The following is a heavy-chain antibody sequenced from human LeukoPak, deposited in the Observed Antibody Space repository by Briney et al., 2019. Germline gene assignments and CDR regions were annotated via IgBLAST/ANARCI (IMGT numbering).Heavy chain of an antibody. CDR2: ISYDGSNK. V-gene: IGHV3-30*01. D-gene: IGHD5-12*01. J-gene: IGHJ4*02. CDR1: GFTFSSYA. Sequence: GGSPRLSCAASGFTFSSYAMHWVRQAPGKGLEGVAVISYDGSNKYYADPVKGRFTISRDNSKNTLYLQMNSLRAEDTAVYYCARECPFGYSGYDAFDYWGQGTLVTVSS. CDR3: ARECPFGYSGYDAFDY.